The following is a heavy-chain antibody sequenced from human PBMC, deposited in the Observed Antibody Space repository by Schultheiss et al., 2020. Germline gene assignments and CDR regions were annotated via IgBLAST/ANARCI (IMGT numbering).Heavy chain of an antibody. D-gene: IGHD2-15*01. V-gene: IGHV4-30-2*04. J-gene: IGHJ4*02. Sequence: SWIRQPPGKGLEWIGYIYHSGSTYYNPSLKSRVTISVDTSKNQFSLKLSSVTAADTAVYYCARESSGSCYLFWGQGTLVTVSS. CDR2: IYHSGST. CDR3: ARESSGSCYLF.